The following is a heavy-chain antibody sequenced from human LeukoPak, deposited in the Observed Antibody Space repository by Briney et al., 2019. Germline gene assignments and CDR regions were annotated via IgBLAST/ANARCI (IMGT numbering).Heavy chain of an antibody. V-gene: IGHV3-23*01. D-gene: IGHD5-24*01. CDR2: ISGSGGST. J-gene: IGHJ4*02. CDR3: XXXDGXXXFDS. Sequence: GGSLRLSCAASGFTFSSYAMSWVRQAPGKGLDWVSAISGSGGSTYYADSVRGRFTISRDNSKNTLYLQMNSLRAEDTAVYYCXXXDGXXXFDSWGQGTLVTVSS. CDR1: GFTFSSYA.